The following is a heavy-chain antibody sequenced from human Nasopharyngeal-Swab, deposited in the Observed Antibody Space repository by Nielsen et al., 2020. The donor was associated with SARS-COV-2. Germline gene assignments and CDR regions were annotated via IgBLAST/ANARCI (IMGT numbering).Heavy chain of an antibody. J-gene: IGHJ4*02. CDR1: GFTFSSCW. Sequence: GESLKISCAASGFTFSSCWMHWVRQAPGKGLVWVSRISIDGSSTSYADSVKGRFTISRDNAKNTLYLQMNSLRAEDTAVYYCAKRDCSNAVCRYYFDYWGQGTLVTVSS. CDR2: ISIDGSST. D-gene: IGHD2-8*01. CDR3: AKRDCSNAVCRYYFDY. V-gene: IGHV3-74*01.